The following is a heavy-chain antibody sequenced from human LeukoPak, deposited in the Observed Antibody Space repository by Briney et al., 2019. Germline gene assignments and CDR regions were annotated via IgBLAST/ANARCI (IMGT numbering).Heavy chain of an antibody. CDR1: GGSISSSSYY. CDR2: IYYSGST. V-gene: IGHV4-39*07. D-gene: IGHD3-22*01. CDR3: ARPPSGMIGGAAFDI. Sequence: SETLSLTCTVSGGSISSSSYYWGWIRQPPGKGLEWIGSIYYSGSTYYNPSLKSRVTISVDTSKNQFSLKLSSVTAADTAVYYCARPPSGMIGGAAFDIWGQGTMVTVSS. J-gene: IGHJ3*02.